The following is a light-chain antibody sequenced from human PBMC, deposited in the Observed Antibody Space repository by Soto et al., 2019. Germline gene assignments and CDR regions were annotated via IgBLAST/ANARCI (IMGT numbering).Light chain of an antibody. J-gene: IGLJ1*01. CDR1: SSNIGAGYD. Sequence: QSVLTQPPSVSGAPGQRVTISCTGSSSNIGAGYDVHWYQQLPGTAPKLLIYGNNNRPSGVPDRFSGSKSATSASLAITGLQAEDEAEYDCQSYDSSLSGLYVFGTGTKVT. V-gene: IGLV1-40*01. CDR3: QSYDSSLSGLYV. CDR2: GNN.